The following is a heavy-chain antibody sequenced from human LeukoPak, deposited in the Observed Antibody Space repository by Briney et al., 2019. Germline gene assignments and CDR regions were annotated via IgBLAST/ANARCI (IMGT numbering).Heavy chain of an antibody. J-gene: IGHJ4*02. CDR3: ARGRPYYDFWSGYYTYYFDY. V-gene: IGHV4-34*01. Sequence: PSETLSLTCTVSGGSISSYYWSWIRQPPGKGLEWIGEINHSGSTNYNPSLKSRVTISVDTSKNQFSLKLSSVTAADTAVYYCARGRPYYDFWSGYYTYYFDYWGQGTLVTVSS. D-gene: IGHD3-3*01. CDR2: INHSGST. CDR1: GGSISSYY.